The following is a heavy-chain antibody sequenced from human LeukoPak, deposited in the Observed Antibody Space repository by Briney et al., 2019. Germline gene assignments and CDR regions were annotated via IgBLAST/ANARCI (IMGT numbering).Heavy chain of an antibody. V-gene: IGHV3-7*01. CDR2: INQDGSEK. Sequence: GGSLRLSCAASGFTFSSYWMSWVRQAPGKGLEWVANINQDGSEKYYADSVKGRFTISRDNSKNTVYLQMNSLRAEDTAVYYCAKVNYYDSSGYLDYWGQGTLVTVSS. CDR3: AKVNYYDSSGYLDY. D-gene: IGHD3-22*01. CDR1: GFTFSSYW. J-gene: IGHJ4*02.